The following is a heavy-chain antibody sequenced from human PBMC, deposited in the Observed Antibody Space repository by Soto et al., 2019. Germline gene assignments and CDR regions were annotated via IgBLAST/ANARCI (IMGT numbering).Heavy chain of an antibody. Sequence: EVQLVEAGGGLVQPGGSRRLSCAASGFTVSSHYMSWVRQAPGKGLEWGSVIYSCGSTYYADSVKGRFTISRDNSKNTLYRQMNSLRAEDTAVYYCARYIPRGYFDYWGQGNLVNVSS. D-gene: IGHD2-21*01. J-gene: IGHJ4*02. V-gene: IGHV3-66*01. CDR1: GFTVSSHY. CDR2: IYSCGST. CDR3: ARYIPRGYFDY.